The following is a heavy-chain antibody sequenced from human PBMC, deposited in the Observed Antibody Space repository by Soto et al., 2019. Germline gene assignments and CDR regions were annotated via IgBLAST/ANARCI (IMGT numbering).Heavy chain of an antibody. CDR3: ARDRPRGGEMDY. J-gene: IGHJ4*02. D-gene: IGHD3-16*01. V-gene: IGHV1-69*06. Sequence: QVQLVQSGAEVKKPGSSVKVSCKASGGTFSSYAISWVRQAPGQGLEWMGGIIPIFGTANYAQKFQGRVTITADKSTSTAYMELSSLSSEETAVYYCARDRPRGGEMDYWGQGTLVTVSS. CDR2: IIPIFGTA. CDR1: GGTFSSYA.